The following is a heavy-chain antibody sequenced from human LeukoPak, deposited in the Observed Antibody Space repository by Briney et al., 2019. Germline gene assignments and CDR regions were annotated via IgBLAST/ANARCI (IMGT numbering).Heavy chain of an antibody. CDR1: GYTFTSYG. J-gene: IGHJ5*02. V-gene: IGHV1-18*01. Sequence: ASVKVSCKASGYTFTSYGISWVRQAPGQGLEWMGWISAYNGNTNYAQKLQGRVTMTTDTSTSTAYMELRSLRSDDTAVYYCARDRAVRGGMVEGGGWFDPWGQGTLVTVSS. CDR2: ISAYNGNT. D-gene: IGHD3-10*01. CDR3: ARDRAVRGGMVEGGGWFDP.